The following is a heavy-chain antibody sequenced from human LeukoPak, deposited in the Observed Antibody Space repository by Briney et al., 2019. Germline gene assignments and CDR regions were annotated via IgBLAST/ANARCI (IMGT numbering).Heavy chain of an antibody. V-gene: IGHV3-33*01. CDR2: IWYDGSSK. CDR1: GFTFSSYG. Sequence: GRSLRLSCAASGFTFSSYGMHWVRQAPGKGLEWVAVIWYDGSSKYYADSVKGRFTISRDNSKNTLYLQMNSLRAEDTAVYYCARENSGYYGSGSLDYWGQGTLVTVSS. D-gene: IGHD3-10*01. J-gene: IGHJ4*02. CDR3: ARENSGYYGSGSLDY.